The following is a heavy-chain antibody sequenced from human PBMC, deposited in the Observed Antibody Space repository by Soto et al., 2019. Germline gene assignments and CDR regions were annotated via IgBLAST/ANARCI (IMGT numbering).Heavy chain of an antibody. D-gene: IGHD3-22*01. J-gene: IGHJ6*02. CDR2: ISGSGGST. CDR1: GFTFSSYA. CDR3: AAVSYYDSSGYPQPYYYGMDV. V-gene: IGHV3-23*01. Sequence: GGSLRLSCAASGFTFSSYAMSWVRQAPGKGLEWVSAISGSGGSTYYADSVKGRFTISRDNSKNTLYLQMNSLRSEDTAVYYCAAVSYYDSSGYPQPYYYGMDVWGQGTTVTVSS.